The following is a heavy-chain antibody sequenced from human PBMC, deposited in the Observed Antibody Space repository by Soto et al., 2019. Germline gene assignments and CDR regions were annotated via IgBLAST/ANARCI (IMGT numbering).Heavy chain of an antibody. V-gene: IGHV3-30*18. D-gene: IGHD6-19*01. Sequence: QVQLVESRGGVVQPGRSLRLSCAASGFTFSSYGMHWVRQAPGKGLEWVAVISYDGSNKYYADSVKGRFTISRDNSKNTLYLQMNSLRAEDTAVYYCAKSSSGWDGGMDVWGQGTTVTVSS. CDR3: AKSSSGWDGGMDV. J-gene: IGHJ6*02. CDR2: ISYDGSNK. CDR1: GFTFSSYG.